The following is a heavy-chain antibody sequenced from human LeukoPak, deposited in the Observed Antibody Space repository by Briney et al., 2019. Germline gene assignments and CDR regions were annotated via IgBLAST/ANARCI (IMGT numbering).Heavy chain of an antibody. CDR3: ATMGNYGDYYGSYYYYMDV. Sequence: ASVKVSCKVSGYTLTELSMHWVRQAPGKGLEWMGGFDPEDGETIYAQKFQGRVTMTEDTSTDTAYMELSSLRSEDTAVYYCATMGNYGDYYGSYYYYMDVWGKGTTVTVSS. J-gene: IGHJ6*03. D-gene: IGHD4-17*01. CDR1: GYTLTELS. V-gene: IGHV1-24*01. CDR2: FDPEDGET.